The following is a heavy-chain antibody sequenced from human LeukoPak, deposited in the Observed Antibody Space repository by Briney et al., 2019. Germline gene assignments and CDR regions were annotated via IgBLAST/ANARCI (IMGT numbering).Heavy chain of an antibody. CDR2: ISSSGSGGNT. V-gene: IGHV3-23*01. CDR3: ALHEGVYYYYYGMDV. Sequence: GGSLRLSCAASGVTLSSYAMSWARQAPGKGLEWVSGISSSGSGGNTYYADSVKGRFTISRDNSKNTLYLQMNSLRAEDTAVYYCALHEGVYYYYYGMDVWGQGTTVTVSS. CDR1: GVTLSSYA. J-gene: IGHJ6*02. D-gene: IGHD3-10*01.